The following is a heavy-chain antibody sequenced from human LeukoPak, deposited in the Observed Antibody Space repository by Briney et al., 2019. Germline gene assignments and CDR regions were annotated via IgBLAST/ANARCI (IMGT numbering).Heavy chain of an antibody. J-gene: IGHJ4*02. CDR2: IYYSRST. CDR1: GPSIRSYY. V-gene: IGHV4-59*01. D-gene: IGHD2-8*02. Sequence: SETLSLTCTVSGPSIRSYYGSSIRQPPGKGLEWIGYIYYSRSTNYNPSLESRVTISVDTSKNQFSLKLSSVTAADTAVYYCARATKAYCTGGICPNFDYWGQGTLVTVS. CDR3: ARATKAYCTGGICPNFDY.